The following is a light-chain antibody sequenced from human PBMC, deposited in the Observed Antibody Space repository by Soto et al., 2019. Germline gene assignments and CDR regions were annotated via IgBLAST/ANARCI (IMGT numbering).Light chain of an antibody. CDR2: ASS. CDR1: QAIGTN. Sequence: DIQMTQSPTSLSASVGDRVTITCWASQAIGTNLAWFQQRPGKAPKSLIFASSNLRSGVPSRFSGSRAGTDFTLTISSLQPEDFGTYYCQQHESAPLTFGEGTKVEIK. CDR3: QQHESAPLT. V-gene: IGKV1-16*01. J-gene: IGKJ4*01.